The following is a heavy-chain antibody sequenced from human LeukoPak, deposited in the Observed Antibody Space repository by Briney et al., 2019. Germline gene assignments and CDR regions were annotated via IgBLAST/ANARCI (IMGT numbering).Heavy chain of an antibody. CDR1: GGSISSSY. Sequence: PSETLSLTCTVSGGSISSSYWSWIRQPPGKGLEWIGYIYYSGSSNYNPSLKSRVTISVDTSKNQFSLKVSSVTAADTAIYYCARRLYDSSGYYLDYWGQGTLVTVSS. J-gene: IGHJ4*02. CDR3: ARRLYDSSGYYLDY. CDR2: IYYSGSS. D-gene: IGHD3-22*01. V-gene: IGHV4-59*01.